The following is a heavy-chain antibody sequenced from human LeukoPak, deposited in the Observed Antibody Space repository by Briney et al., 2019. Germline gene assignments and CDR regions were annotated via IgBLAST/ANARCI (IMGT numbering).Heavy chain of an antibody. Sequence: GASVKVSCKASGFTFTSSAMQWVRQARGQRLEWIGWIVVGSGNTNYAQKFQERVIITRDMSTSTAYMELSSLRSEDTAVYYCAADLAARRSFDYWGQGTLVTVSS. V-gene: IGHV1-58*02. J-gene: IGHJ4*02. CDR1: GFTFTSSA. CDR2: IVVGSGNT. CDR3: AADLAARRSFDY. D-gene: IGHD6-25*01.